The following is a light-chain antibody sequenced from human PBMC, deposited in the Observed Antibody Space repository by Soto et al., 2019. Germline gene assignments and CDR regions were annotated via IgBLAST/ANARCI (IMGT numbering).Light chain of an antibody. V-gene: IGKV3-20*01. Sequence: EMVLTQSPGTLSLSPGERATLSCRASQSVSSSYLAWYQQKPGQAPRLLIYGASSRATGIPDRFSGSGSGTDFTLTISRLEPEDFAVYYCQQYGSSPRTFGLGTKVEIK. CDR1: QSVSSSY. CDR2: GAS. CDR3: QQYGSSPRT. J-gene: IGKJ4*01.